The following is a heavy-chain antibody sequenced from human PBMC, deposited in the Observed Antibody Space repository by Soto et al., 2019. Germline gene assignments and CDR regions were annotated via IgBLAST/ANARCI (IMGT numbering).Heavy chain of an antibody. Sequence: ETLSLTCAVFGGSFSDNYWSWVRQAPGKGLEWVANIKQDGSEKYYVDSVKGRFTISRDNAKNSLYLQMNSLRAEDTAVYYCARSIAARLNWFDPWGQGTLVTVSS. CDR1: GGSFSDNY. V-gene: IGHV3-7*01. CDR2: IKQDGSEK. D-gene: IGHD6-6*01. CDR3: ARSIAARLNWFDP. J-gene: IGHJ5*02.